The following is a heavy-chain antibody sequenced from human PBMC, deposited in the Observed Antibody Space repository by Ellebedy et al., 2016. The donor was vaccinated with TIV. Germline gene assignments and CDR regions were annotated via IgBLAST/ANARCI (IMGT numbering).Heavy chain of an antibody. CDR3: ARGVSDFWSGYYDPWGFDP. CDR1: GGSISSGGYS. V-gene: IGHV4-30-2*01. Sequence: SETLSLTCAVSGGSISSGGYSWSWIRQPPGKGLEWIGYIYHSGSTYYNPSLKSRVTISVDRSKNQFSLKLSSVTAADTAVYYCARGVSDFWSGYYDPWGFDPWGQGTLVTVSS. J-gene: IGHJ5*02. CDR2: IYHSGST. D-gene: IGHD3-3*01.